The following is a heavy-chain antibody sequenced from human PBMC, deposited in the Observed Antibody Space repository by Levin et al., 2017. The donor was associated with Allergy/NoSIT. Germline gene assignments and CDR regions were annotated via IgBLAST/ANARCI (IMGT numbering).Heavy chain of an antibody. D-gene: IGHD3-22*01. CDR1: GFTFSSYW. CDR3: ARDGLGINYYDSSGYFDY. V-gene: IGHV3-7*01. CDR2: IKQDGSEK. J-gene: IGHJ4*02. Sequence: GETLSLTCAASGFTFSSYWMSWVRQAPGKGLEWVANIKQDGSEKYYVDSVKGRFTISRDNAKNSLYLQMNSLRAEDTAVYYCARDGLGINYYDSSGYFDYWGQGTLVTVSS.